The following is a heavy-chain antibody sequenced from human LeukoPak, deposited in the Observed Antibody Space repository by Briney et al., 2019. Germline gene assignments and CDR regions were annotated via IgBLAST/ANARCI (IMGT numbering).Heavy chain of an antibody. V-gene: IGHV4-59*01. CDR1: GGSISSYY. CDR3: ARGRIAAAGTISNIDY. Sequence: SETLSLTCAVSGGSISSYYWSWIRQPPGKGLEWIGYIYYSGSTNYNPSLKSRVTISVDTSKNQFSLKLSSVTAADTAVYYCARGRIAAAGTISNIDYWGQGTLVTVSS. CDR2: IYYSGST. D-gene: IGHD6-13*01. J-gene: IGHJ4*02.